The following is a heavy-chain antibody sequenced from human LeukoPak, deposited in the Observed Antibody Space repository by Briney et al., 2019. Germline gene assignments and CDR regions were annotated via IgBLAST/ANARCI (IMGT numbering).Heavy chain of an antibody. CDR3: ARGTHDYGDYETLDY. CDR1: GGTFSSYA. V-gene: IGHV1-69*01. CDR2: IIPIFGTA. D-gene: IGHD4-17*01. Sequence: SVKVSCKASGGTFSSYAISWVRQAPGQGLEWMGGIIPIFGTANYAQRFQGRVTITADESTSTAYMELSSLRSEDTAVYYCARGTHDYGDYETLDYWGQGTLVTVSS. J-gene: IGHJ4*02.